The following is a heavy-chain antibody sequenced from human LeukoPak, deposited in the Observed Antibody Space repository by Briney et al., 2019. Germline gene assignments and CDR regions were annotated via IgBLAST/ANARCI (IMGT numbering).Heavy chain of an antibody. CDR3: ARGPSGYHNP. Sequence: GGSLRLSCAASGFTFDDYAMSWVRQAPGKGLEWVSGFNWNGSSTGYADSVKGRFTISRDNAKNSLYLQMNSLRAEDTALYYCARGPSGYHNPGGQGTLVTVSS. CDR2: FNWNGSST. CDR1: GFTFDDYA. J-gene: IGHJ4*02. V-gene: IGHV3-20*04. D-gene: IGHD5-12*01.